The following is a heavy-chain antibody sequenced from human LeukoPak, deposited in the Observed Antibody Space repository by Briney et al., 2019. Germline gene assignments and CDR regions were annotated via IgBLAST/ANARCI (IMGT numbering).Heavy chain of an antibody. J-gene: IGHJ6*03. D-gene: IGHD5-18*01. V-gene: IGHV4-39*01. Sequence: SETLSLTCTVSGGSISSSSYYWGWIRQPPGKGLEWIGSIYYSGSTYYNPSLKSRVTISVDPSKNQFSLKLSSVTAADTAVYYCARHSGYSYGYAYYYYYMDVWGKGTTVTVSS. CDR2: IYYSGST. CDR1: GGSISSSSYY. CDR3: ARHSGYSYGYAYYYYYMDV.